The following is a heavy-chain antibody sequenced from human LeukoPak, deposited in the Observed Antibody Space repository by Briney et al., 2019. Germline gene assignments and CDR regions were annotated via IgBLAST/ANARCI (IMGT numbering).Heavy chain of an antibody. CDR3: ASRIAAAGTPRGGWFDP. CDR1: GGSFSGYY. CDR2: INHSGST. Sequence: SETLSLTCAVYGGSFSGYYWSWIRQPPGKGLEWIGEINHSGSTNYNPSLKSRVTISVDTSKNQFSLKLSSVTAADTAVYYCASRIAAAGTPRGGWFDPWGQGTLVTVSS. J-gene: IGHJ5*02. D-gene: IGHD6-13*01. V-gene: IGHV4-34*01.